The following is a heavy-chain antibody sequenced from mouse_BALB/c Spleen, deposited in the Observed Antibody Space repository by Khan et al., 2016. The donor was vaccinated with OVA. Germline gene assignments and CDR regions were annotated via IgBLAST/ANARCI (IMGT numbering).Heavy chain of an antibody. Sequence: EVKLLESGPGLVKPSQSLSLTCTVTGYSITSGYAWNWIRQFPGNKLEWMGYISYSGGTSYNHSLKSRISITRDTSKNQFFLQLNSVTTEDTATYYCARGNYYGYYFDYWGQGTTLTVSS. CDR3: ARGNYYGYYFDY. D-gene: IGHD1-1*01. V-gene: IGHV3-2*02. CDR1: GYSITSGYA. CDR2: ISYSGGT. J-gene: IGHJ2*01.